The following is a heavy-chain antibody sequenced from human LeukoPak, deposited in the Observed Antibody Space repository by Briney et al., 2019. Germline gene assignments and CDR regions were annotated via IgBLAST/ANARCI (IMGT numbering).Heavy chain of an antibody. D-gene: IGHD3-22*01. CDR1: GYTFTSYY. V-gene: IGHV1-46*01. Sequence: ASVKVSCKASGYTFTSYYMHWVRQAPEQGLEWMGIINPSGGSTSYAQKFQGRVTMTRDTSTSTVYMELSSLRSEDTAVYYCARDFWYYYDSSGYYYDYWGQGTLVTVSS. CDR2: INPSGGST. CDR3: ARDFWYYYDSSGYYYDY. J-gene: IGHJ4*02.